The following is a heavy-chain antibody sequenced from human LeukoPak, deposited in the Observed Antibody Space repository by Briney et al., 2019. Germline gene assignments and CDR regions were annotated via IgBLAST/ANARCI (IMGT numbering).Heavy chain of an antibody. CDR3: ARHGHCTNGVCYSNYYYYMDV. J-gene: IGHJ6*03. Sequence: GESLKISCKGSGYSFTSYWIGWVRQMPGKGLEWMGIIYPDDSDTRYSPSFEGQVIISVDNSISTAYLQWSGLKASDTATYYCARHGHCTNGVCYSNYYYYMDVWGKGTTVTVSS. CDR2: IYPDDSDT. CDR1: GYSFTSYW. D-gene: IGHD2-8*01. V-gene: IGHV5-51*01.